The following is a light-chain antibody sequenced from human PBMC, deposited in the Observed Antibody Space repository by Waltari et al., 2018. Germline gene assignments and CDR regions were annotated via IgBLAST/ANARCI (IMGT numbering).Light chain of an antibody. CDR2: NNN. CDR1: SSNIGGNI. J-gene: IGLJ3*02. CDR3: GSWEDSHNGLV. V-gene: IGLV1-44*01. Sequence: QSVVTQPPSTSATPGQRVNISCSGSSSNIGGNIVHWYQQFPGMAPKLLIYNNNQRPSGVPVRFSASKSGSLASLAISGLQSEDEATYSCGSWEDSHNGLVFGGGTKVTVL.